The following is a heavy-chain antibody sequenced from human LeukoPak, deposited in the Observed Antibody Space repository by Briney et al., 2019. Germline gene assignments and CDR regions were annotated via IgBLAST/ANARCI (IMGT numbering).Heavy chain of an antibody. V-gene: IGHV3-23*01. CDR3: ARGVDIVCFDY. D-gene: IGHD5-12*01. CDR1: GFTFSSYE. J-gene: IGHJ4*02. CDR2: LNGGGDST. Sequence: GGSLRLSCAASGFTFSSYEMNWVRQPPGKGLEWVSALNGGGDSTYYADSVKGRFTISRDNSKNPLYLEMHSLRADDTAVYYCARGVDIVCFDYWGQGTLVSVSS.